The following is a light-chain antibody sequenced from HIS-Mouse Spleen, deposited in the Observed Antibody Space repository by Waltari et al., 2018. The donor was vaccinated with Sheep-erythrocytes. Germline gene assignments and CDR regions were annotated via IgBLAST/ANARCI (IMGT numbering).Light chain of an antibody. CDR1: ALPKKY. V-gene: IGLV3-10*01. CDR2: EDS. Sequence: SYELTQPPSVSVSPGQTARITCSGAALPKKYAYWYQQKSGQAPVLVIYEDSKRPSGIPERVSGSSSGTMATLTISGAQVEDEADYYCYSTDSSGNRDVFGTGTKVTVL. J-gene: IGLJ1*01. CDR3: YSTDSSGNRDV.